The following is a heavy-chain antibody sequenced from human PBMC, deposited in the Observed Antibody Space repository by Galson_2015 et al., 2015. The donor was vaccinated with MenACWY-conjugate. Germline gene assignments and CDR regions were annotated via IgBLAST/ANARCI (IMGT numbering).Heavy chain of an antibody. J-gene: IGHJ6*02. CDR2: ISYDGNNK. Sequence: SLRLSCAASGFTLSDYAMHWVRQAPGKGLEWVALISYDGNNKYYADSVKGRFTIPTDNSKNMVYLQMNSLRAEDTAIYYCAKFKYSTGWSNTHGMDVWGQGTTVTVSS. D-gene: IGHD2-2*01. CDR1: GFTLSDYA. CDR3: AKFKYSTGWSNTHGMDV. V-gene: IGHV3-30-3*02.